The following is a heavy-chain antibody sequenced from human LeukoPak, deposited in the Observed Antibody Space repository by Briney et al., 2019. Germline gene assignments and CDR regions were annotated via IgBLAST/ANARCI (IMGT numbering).Heavy chain of an antibody. Sequence: GESLRISCKGSGYNFTNYWIAWVRQMPGKGLEWMGIIYPGDSDIRYSPSFQGQVTISVDKSISTAYVQWSSLKASDTAMYYCARRRDLYSGSYYPFDYWGQGTLVTVSS. J-gene: IGHJ4*02. D-gene: IGHD1-26*01. CDR2: IYPGDSDI. V-gene: IGHV5-51*01. CDR1: GYNFTNYW. CDR3: ARRRDLYSGSYYPFDY.